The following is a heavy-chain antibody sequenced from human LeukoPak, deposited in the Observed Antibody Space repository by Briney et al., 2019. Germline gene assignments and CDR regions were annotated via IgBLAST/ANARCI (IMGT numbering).Heavy chain of an antibody. V-gene: IGHV4-4*09. CDR3: ARDRYPFDY. D-gene: IGHD1-26*01. CDR2: IYTSGST. J-gene: IGHJ4*02. Sequence: SETLSLTCTVSDGSISSFYWSWIRQPPGKGLEWIGYIYTSGSTNYNPSLKSRVTISVDTSKNQFSLKLSSVTAADTAVYYCARDRYPFDYWGQGTPVTVSS. CDR1: DGSISSFY.